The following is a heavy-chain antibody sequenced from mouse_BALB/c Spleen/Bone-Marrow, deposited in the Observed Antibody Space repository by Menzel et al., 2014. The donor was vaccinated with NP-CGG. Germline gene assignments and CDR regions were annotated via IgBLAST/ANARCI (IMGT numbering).Heavy chain of an antibody. D-gene: IGHD2-1*01. J-gene: IGHJ1*01. CDR2: ISSGSSTI. CDR3: ARYYGNYSGYFDV. Sequence: EAKVVESGGGLVQPGGSRKLSCAASGFTFSSFGMHWVRQAPEKGLEWVAYISSGSSTIYYADTVKGRFTISRDNPKNTLFLQMTSLRSEGTAMYYCARYYGNYSGYFDVWGAGTTVTVSS. V-gene: IGHV5-17*02. CDR1: GFTFSSFG.